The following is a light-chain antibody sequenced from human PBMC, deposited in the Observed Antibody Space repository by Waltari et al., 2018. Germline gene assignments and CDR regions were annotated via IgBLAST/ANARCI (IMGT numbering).Light chain of an antibody. CDR2: VNSDGSH. Sequence: QLVLTQSPSASASLAAPVKLTRTLTSGHSSNVIAWLQEQPGKGPRYLMKVNSDGSHSKGDEIPDRFSGSSSGAERYLTISSLQSEDEADYYCQTGGHGTWVFGGGTKLTVL. V-gene: IGLV4-69*01. J-gene: IGLJ3*02. CDR3: QTGGHGTWV. CDR1: SGHSSNV.